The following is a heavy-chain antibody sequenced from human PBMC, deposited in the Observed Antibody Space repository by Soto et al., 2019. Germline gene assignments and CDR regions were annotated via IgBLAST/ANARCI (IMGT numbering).Heavy chain of an antibody. D-gene: IGHD3-10*01. Sequence: ASETLSLTCTVSGGSISSYYWSWIRQPPGKGLEWIGYIYYSGSTNYNPSLKSRVAISVDTSKNQFSLKLSSVTAADTAVYYCARDPLFRDGYYYGMDVWGQGTTVTVSS. CDR2: IYYSGST. J-gene: IGHJ6*02. CDR1: GGSISSYY. CDR3: ARDPLFRDGYYYGMDV. V-gene: IGHV4-59*01.